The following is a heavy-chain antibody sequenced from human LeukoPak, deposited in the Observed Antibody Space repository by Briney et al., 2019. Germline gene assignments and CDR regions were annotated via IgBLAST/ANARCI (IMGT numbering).Heavy chain of an antibody. V-gene: IGHV4-61*02. J-gene: IGHJ6*04. CDR3: ARDVGYCSSTSCYYYYYGMDV. CDR2: IYTSGST. D-gene: IGHD2-2*03. CDR1: GGSISSGSYY. Sequence: SQTLSLTCTVSGGSISSGSYYWSWIRQPAGKGLEWIGRIYTSGSTNYNPSLKSRVTISVDTSKNQFSLKLSPVTAADTAVYYCARDVGYCSSTSCYYYYYGMDVWGKGTTVTVSS.